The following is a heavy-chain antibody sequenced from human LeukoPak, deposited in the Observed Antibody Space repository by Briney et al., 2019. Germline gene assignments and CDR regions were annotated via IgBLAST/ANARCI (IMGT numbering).Heavy chain of an antibody. V-gene: IGHV4-31*03. CDR1: GGSISSGGYY. CDR3: AREGGQERYFDC. J-gene: IGHJ4*02. Sequence: SETLSLTCTVSGGSISSGGYYWSWIRQHPGKGLEWIGYIYYSGSTYYNPSLKSRVTISVDTSKNQFSLKLSSVTAADTAVYYCAREGGQERYFDCWGQGTLVTVSS. CDR2: IYYSGST.